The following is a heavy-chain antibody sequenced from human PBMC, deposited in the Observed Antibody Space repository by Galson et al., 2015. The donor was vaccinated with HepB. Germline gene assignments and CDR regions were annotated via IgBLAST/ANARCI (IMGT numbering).Heavy chain of an antibody. V-gene: IGHV3-21*01. J-gene: IGHJ4*02. CDR2: ISSRSGYI. Sequence: SLRLSCAASGFSFSAYAMRWVRQAPGKGLEWVASISSRSGYIHYAASVEGRFTISRDNAKNSLSLQIDSLRAEDTALYFCARAQNYYDRDGLQYWGQGTLVTVSS. CDR1: GFSFSAYA. CDR3: ARAQNYYDRDGLQY. D-gene: IGHD3-16*01.